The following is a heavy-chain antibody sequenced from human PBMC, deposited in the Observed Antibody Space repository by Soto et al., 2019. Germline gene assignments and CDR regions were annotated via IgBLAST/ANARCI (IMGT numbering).Heavy chain of an antibody. J-gene: IGHJ4*02. CDR1: GFSFNNYW. CDR3: AKDKGQLWLDEVVNFDY. Sequence: PGGSLRLSCAASGFSFNNYWMHWVRQAPGKGLVWVSRINDQGGSPSYADSVKGRFTISRDNSKNTLYLQMNSLRAEDTAVYYCAKDKGQLWLDEVVNFDYWGQGTLVTVSS. V-gene: IGHV3-74*01. CDR2: INDQGGSP. D-gene: IGHD5-18*01.